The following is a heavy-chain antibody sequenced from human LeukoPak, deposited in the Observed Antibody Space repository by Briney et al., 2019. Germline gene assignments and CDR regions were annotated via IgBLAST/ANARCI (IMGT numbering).Heavy chain of an antibody. CDR1: GFTFSDYY. D-gene: IGHD2-21*01. Sequence: GGSLRLSCAASGFTFSDYYMSWIRQAPGKGVEGVSYISSSCSTIYYADSVKGRFPISRDNAKNSLYLQRNSLRAEDTAVYYCARVGEDYYYYMDLWGKGTTVTVSS. V-gene: IGHV3-11*01. CDR3: ARVGEDYYYYMDL. CDR2: ISSSCSTI. J-gene: IGHJ6*03.